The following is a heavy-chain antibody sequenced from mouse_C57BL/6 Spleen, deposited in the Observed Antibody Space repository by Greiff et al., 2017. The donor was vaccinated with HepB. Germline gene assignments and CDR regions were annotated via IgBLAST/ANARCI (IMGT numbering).Heavy chain of an antibody. CDR1: GYSITSGYY. D-gene: IGHD1-1*02. Sequence: EVKLMESGPGLVKPSQSLSLTCSVTGYSITSGYYWNWIRQFPGNKLEWMGYISYDGSNNYNPSLKNRISITRDTSKNQFFLKLNSVTTEDTATYYCAKGGQKGYYPSMDYWGQGTSVTVSS. V-gene: IGHV3-6*01. CDR2: ISYDGSN. CDR3: AKGGQKGYYPSMDY. J-gene: IGHJ4*01.